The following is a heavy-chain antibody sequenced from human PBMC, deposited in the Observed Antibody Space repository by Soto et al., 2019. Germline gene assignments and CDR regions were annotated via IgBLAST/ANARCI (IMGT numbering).Heavy chain of an antibody. D-gene: IGHD3-22*01. CDR3: ARAGGITYYYDSSGYYYMDY. Sequence: SETLSLTCTVSGGSISSGGYYWSWIRQHPGKGLEWIGYIYYSGSTYYNPSLKSRVTISVDTSKNQFSLKLSSVTAADTAVYYCARAGGITYYYDSSGYYYMDYWGQGTLVTVSS. CDR2: IYYSGST. J-gene: IGHJ4*02. CDR1: GGSISSGGYY. V-gene: IGHV4-31*03.